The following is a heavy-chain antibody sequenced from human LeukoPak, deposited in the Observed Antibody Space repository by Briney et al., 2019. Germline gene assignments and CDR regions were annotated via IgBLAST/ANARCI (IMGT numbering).Heavy chain of an antibody. CDR1: GGSFSGYY. D-gene: IGHD1-7*01. V-gene: IGHV4-34*01. J-gene: IGHJ6*02. CDR2: INHSGST. Sequence: SETLSLTCAVYGGSFSGYYWSWIRQPPGKGLEWIGEINHSGSTNYNPSLKSRVTISVDTSKNQFSLKLSSVTAADTAVYYCARETGTTFYYYYGMDVWGQGTTVTVSS. CDR3: ARETGTTFYYYYGMDV.